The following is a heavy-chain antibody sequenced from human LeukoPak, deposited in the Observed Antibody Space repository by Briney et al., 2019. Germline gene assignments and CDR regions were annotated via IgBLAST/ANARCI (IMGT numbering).Heavy chain of an antibody. CDR2: ISDYNGNT. Sequence: APVKVSCKASGYTFTSYGISWVRQAPGQGLEWMGWISDYNGNTNYAQKLQGRVTMTTDTSTRTAYVELRSLKSDVTAVYYCARDSLVRYFVAYNWFDPWGQGTLVTVSS. V-gene: IGHV1-18*01. D-gene: IGHD3-9*01. J-gene: IGHJ5*02. CDR3: ARDSLVRYFVAYNWFDP. CDR1: GYTFTSYG.